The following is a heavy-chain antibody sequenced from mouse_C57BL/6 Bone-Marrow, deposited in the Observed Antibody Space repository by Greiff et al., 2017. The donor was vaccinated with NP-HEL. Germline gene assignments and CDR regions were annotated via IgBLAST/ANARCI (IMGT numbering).Heavy chain of an antibody. J-gene: IGHJ3*01. Sequence: QVQLQQPGAELVKPGASVKVSCKASGYTFTSYWLHWVKQRPGQGLEWIGRIHPSDSDTNYNQKFKGKATLTVDKSSSTAYMQISSLTSEDSAVYYCATDYYGSSSPWFAYWGQGTLVTVSA. CDR3: ATDYYGSSSPWFAY. D-gene: IGHD1-1*01. CDR2: IHPSDSDT. V-gene: IGHV1-74*01. CDR1: GYTFTSYW.